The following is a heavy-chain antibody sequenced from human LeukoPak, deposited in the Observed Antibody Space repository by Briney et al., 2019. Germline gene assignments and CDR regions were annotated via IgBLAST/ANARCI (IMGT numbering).Heavy chain of an antibody. D-gene: IGHD3-10*01. J-gene: IGHJ3*02. CDR3: ARDGNFGYDAFDI. V-gene: IGHV3-33*01. CDR2: IWDDGSEK. Sequence: GTSLRLSCAASGFTFSSYGMHWVCQAPGKGLEWVAVIWDDGSEKYYADSVKGRFSISRDNSENTLSLQVNSLRAEDTAVYYCARDGNFGYDAFDIWGQGTMVTVSS. CDR1: GFTFSSYG.